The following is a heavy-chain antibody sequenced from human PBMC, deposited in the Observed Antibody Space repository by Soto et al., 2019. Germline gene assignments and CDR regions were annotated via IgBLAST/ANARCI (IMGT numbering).Heavy chain of an antibody. Sequence: QVQLRESGPGLVKPSGTLSLTCAVSGGSISTSNWWTWVRQCPGKGLEWIGEIYHTGSTNNNPSLKRHITISVDKTKTQFSLKVTSVTAEDTAVYYCARDEATTTEMGGLDLWGQGISVVVSS. V-gene: IGHV4-4*02. CDR1: GGSISTSNW. J-gene: IGHJ6*02. CDR3: ARDEATTTEMGGLDL. D-gene: IGHD4-4*01. CDR2: IYHTGST.